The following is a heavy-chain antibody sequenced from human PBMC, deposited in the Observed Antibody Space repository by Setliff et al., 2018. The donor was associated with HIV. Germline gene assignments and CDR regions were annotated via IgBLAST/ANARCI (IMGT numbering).Heavy chain of an antibody. CDR1: GGSISSGSYY. D-gene: IGHD6-19*01. Sequence: SETLSLTCTVSGGSISSGSYYWSWIRQPAGKGLEWIGHIYTSGSTNYNPSLKSRFTISRDKAKNSLYLQMNSLRAEDTAVYYCTRGRDSNGWYDAWGQGTLVTVSS. V-gene: IGHV4-61*09. J-gene: IGHJ5*02. CDR3: TRGRDSNGWYDA. CDR2: IYTSGST.